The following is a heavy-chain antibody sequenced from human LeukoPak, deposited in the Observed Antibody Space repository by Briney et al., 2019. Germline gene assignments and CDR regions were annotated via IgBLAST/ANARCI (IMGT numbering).Heavy chain of an antibody. CDR3: AKGGGYSYGPRYMDV. Sequence: GGSLRLSCAASGFTFSSYAMSWVRQAPGKGLEWVSAISGSGGSTYYADSVKGRFTISRDNSKNTLYLQMNSLRAEDTAVYYCAKGGGYSYGPRYMDVWGKGTTVTVSS. V-gene: IGHV3-23*01. CDR1: GFTFSSYA. D-gene: IGHD5-18*01. CDR2: ISGSGGST. J-gene: IGHJ6*03.